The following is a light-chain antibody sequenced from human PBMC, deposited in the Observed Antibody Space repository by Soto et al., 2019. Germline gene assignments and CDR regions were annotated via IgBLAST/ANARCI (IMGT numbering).Light chain of an antibody. CDR2: AAS. J-gene: IGKJ1*01. CDR1: QGIRNE. Sequence: AIQMTQSPSSLSASVGDRVTITCRASQGIRNELGWYQQRPGKAPKLLIYAASTLESGVPSRFSASGSGTDFTLTISSPRPEDFATYYCLQDSNYPRTFGQGTKVEIK. V-gene: IGKV1-6*01. CDR3: LQDSNYPRT.